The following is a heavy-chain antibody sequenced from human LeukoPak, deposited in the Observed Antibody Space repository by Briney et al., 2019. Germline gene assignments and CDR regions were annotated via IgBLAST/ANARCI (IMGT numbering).Heavy chain of an antibody. D-gene: IGHD4-17*01. J-gene: IGHJ4*02. CDR3: ARRTVRVTTFDY. CDR2: IYYSGST. V-gene: IGHV4-38-2*02. CDR1: GYSISSGYY. Sequence: PSETLSLTCTVSGYSISSGYYWGWIRQPPGKGLEWIGSIYYSGSTYYNPSLKSRVTISVDTSKNQFSLKLGSVTAADTAVYYCARRTVRVTTFDYWGQGTLVTVSS.